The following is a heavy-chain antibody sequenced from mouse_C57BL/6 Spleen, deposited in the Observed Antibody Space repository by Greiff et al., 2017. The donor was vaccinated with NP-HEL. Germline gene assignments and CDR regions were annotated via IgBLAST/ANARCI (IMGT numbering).Heavy chain of an antibody. D-gene: IGHD4-1*01. CDR1: GFTFSSYT. CDR3: ARQGWDEGFAY. Sequence: EVKLVESGGGLVKPGGSLKLSCAASGFTFSSYTMSWVRQTPEKRLEWVATISGGGGNTYYPDSVKGRFTLSRGNAKNTLYLHMSSLRSEDTALYDCARQGWDEGFAYWGQGTLVTVSA. J-gene: IGHJ3*01. V-gene: IGHV5-9*01. CDR2: ISGGGGNT.